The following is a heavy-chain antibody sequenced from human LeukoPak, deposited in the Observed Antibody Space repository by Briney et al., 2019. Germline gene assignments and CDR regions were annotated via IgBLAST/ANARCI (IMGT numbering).Heavy chain of an antibody. V-gene: IGHV1-46*01. CDR1: GYTFTGYY. D-gene: IGHD3-9*01. Sequence: ASVKVSCKASGYTFTGYYMHWVRQAPGQGLEWMGIINPSGGSTNYAQKFQGRVTMTRDTSTSTVYMELSSLRSEDTAVYYCARGLGDYNTDWFPVSGYWGQGTPVTVSS. CDR3: ARGLGDYNTDWFPVSGY. J-gene: IGHJ4*02. CDR2: INPSGGST.